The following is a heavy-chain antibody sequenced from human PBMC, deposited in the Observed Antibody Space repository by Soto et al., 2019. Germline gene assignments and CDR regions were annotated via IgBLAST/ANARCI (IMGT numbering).Heavy chain of an antibody. CDR3: ASHLRRQLDDFDH. Sequence: QLQLQESGPGLVKPSETLSLTCTVSDGYISSGYYYWGWIRQPPGKGLEWIGSVYYNGHPYDKPPLKCPVTLSVDTAKNTFSLRLTSVTAADTAVIFFASHLRRQLDDFDHWGLGTVVVVSS. CDR1: DGYISSGYYY. J-gene: IGHJ4*02. V-gene: IGHV4-39*01. CDR2: VYYNGHP. D-gene: IGHD1-1*01.